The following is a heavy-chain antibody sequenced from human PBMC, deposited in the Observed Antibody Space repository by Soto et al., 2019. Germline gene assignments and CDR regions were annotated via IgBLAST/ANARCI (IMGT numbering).Heavy chain of an antibody. J-gene: IGHJ6*02. Sequence: SETLSLTCAVYGGSFSGYYWSWIRQPPGKGLEWIGEINHSGSTNYNPSLKSRVTISVDTSKNQFSLKLSSVTAADTAVYYCARFGKSGRGSLSGMDVWGQGTTVTVSS. CDR2: INHSGST. CDR1: GGSFSGYY. V-gene: IGHV4-34*01. CDR3: ARFGKSGRGSLSGMDV. D-gene: IGHD3-16*01.